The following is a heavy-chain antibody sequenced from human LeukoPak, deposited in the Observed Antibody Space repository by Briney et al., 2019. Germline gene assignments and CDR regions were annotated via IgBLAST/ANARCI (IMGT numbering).Heavy chain of an antibody. Sequence: GGSLRLSCLGSGFNFRYCWMSWVRQAPGKGLEWVANINHDGRETYYADSVKGRFIISRDNAKDSLYLQMNSLRAEDAAVYYCATGYIIAGRQWYLDLWGRGTLVGVSS. D-gene: IGHD6-13*01. J-gene: IGHJ2*01. V-gene: IGHV3-7*01. CDR2: INHDGRET. CDR1: GFNFRYCW. CDR3: ATGYIIAGRQWYLDL.